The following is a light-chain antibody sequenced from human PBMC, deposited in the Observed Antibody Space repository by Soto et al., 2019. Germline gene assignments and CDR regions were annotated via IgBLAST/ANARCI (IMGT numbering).Light chain of an antibody. CDR1: ERISTW. Sequence: DIQMTQSPSTLSAFVGDRVTITCRASERISTWLAWYQQKPGKPPKLMISKASTLESGVPSRFSGSGSGTDFTLTISGLQPEDVAIYYCQQYRGYSWTLGQGTKVEI. J-gene: IGKJ1*01. V-gene: IGKV1-5*03. CDR3: QQYRGYSWT. CDR2: KAS.